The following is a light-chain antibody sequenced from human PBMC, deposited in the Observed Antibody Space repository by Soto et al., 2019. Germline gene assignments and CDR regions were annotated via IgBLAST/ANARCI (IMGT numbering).Light chain of an antibody. CDR2: KAS. V-gene: IGKV1-5*03. J-gene: IGKJ1*01. CDR1: QSISGW. Sequence: DIPMTQSPSTLSSSVGDRVTITCRASQSISGWLAWYQQKPGKAPNLLIYKASSLESGVPSRFSGRGSGTEFTLTISSLQPDDFATYYCQQYNASPWTFGQGTKV. CDR3: QQYNASPWT.